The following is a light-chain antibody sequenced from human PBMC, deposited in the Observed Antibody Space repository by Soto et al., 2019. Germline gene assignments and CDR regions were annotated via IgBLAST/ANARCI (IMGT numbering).Light chain of an antibody. CDR2: DAS. V-gene: IGKV1-5*01. J-gene: IGKJ1*01. CDR1: QSISSY. Sequence: DIQMTQSPSTLSASVRDRVTIACRASQSISSYLAWYQQKPGKAPKLLIYDASTLESGVPSRFSGSGSGTEFTLTISSLQPDDFATYYCQQYKSYWTFGHGTKVDLK. CDR3: QQYKSYWT.